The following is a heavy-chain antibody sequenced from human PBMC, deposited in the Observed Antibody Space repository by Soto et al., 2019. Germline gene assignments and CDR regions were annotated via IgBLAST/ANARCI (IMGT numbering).Heavy chain of an antibody. CDR3: ATHYDFWSGYQNFDY. CDR2: IIPILGIA. V-gene: IGHV1-69*02. D-gene: IGHD3-3*01. Sequence: QVQLVQSGAEVKKPGSSVKVSCKASGGTFSSYTISWVRQAPGQGLEWMGRIIPILGIANYAQKFQGRVTITADKSTSTADMELSRLRSEDTAVYYCATHYDFWSGYQNFDYGGQGTLVTVSS. J-gene: IGHJ4*02. CDR1: GGTFSSYT.